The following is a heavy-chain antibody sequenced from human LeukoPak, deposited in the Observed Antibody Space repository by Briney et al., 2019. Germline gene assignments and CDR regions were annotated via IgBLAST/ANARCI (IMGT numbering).Heavy chain of an antibody. CDR2: IIPIFGTA. CDR1: GGTFISYA. CDR3: ARNYYDSSGYPAPIDC. Sequence: SVKVSCKASGGTFISYAISWVRQAPGQGLEWMGGIIPIFGTANYAQKFQGRVTITADESTSTAYMELSSLRSEDTAVYYCARNYYDSSGYPAPIDCWGQGTLVTVSS. D-gene: IGHD3-22*01. J-gene: IGHJ4*02. V-gene: IGHV1-69*13.